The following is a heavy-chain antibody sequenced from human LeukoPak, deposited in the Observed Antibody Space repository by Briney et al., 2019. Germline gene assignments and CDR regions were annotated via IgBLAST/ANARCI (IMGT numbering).Heavy chain of an antibody. CDR3: ARGDSTGIIDY. J-gene: IGHJ4*02. CDR2: INPNSGGT. D-gene: IGHD7-27*01. V-gene: IGHV1-2*06. Sequence: ASVRVSCKASGYTFTGYYIHWVRQAPGQGLEWMGRINPNSGGTKYAQKFQGRVTMTRDTSISSAYMELSRLRFDDTAVYFCARGDSTGIIDYWGQGTLVTVSS. CDR1: GYTFTGYY.